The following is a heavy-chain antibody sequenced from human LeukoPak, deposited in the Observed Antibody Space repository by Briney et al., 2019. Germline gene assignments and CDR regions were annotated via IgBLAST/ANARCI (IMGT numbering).Heavy chain of an antibody. CDR1: GYTFTSYG. CDR3: ARDPRPAYYDSLTGYLTTQYYYYYYGMDV. CDR2: ISAYNGNT. Sequence: ASVKVSCKASGYTFTSYGISWVRQAPGQGLEWMGWISAYNGNTNYAQKLQGRVTMTTDTSTTTAYMELRSLRSDDTAVYYCARDPRPAYYDSLTGYLTTQYYYYYYGMDVWGQGTTVTVSS. D-gene: IGHD3-9*01. J-gene: IGHJ6*02. V-gene: IGHV1-18*01.